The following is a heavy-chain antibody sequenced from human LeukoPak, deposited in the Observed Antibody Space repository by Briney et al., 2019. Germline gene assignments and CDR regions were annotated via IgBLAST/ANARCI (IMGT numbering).Heavy chain of an antibody. J-gene: IGHJ3*02. V-gene: IGHV3-23*01. CDR3: AKPGGPGIAARGAFDI. CDR2: ISGPGSST. Sequence: GGSLRLSCAASGFIFSDYALHWDRQAPGKLEWVSGISGPGSSTYYTDSVKGRFTISRDNSKNTLYLQMNSLRGEDTAIYYCAKPGGPGIAARGAFDIWGQGTTVTVSS. D-gene: IGHD6-25*01. CDR1: GFIFSDYA.